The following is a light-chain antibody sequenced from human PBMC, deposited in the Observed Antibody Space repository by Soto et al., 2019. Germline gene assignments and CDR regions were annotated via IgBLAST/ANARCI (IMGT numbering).Light chain of an antibody. J-gene: IGKJ5*01. CDR1: QSISIN. V-gene: IGKV3-15*01. Sequence: VMNQSPATLSVSPGERVALSCRASQSISINLAWIQQKPGQGPRLLMIGASTRATGVPDRFSGSGSGTEFTLTINSLQSDDFATYYCQQYNSYSHTFGPGTRLEIK. CDR3: QQYNSYSHT. CDR2: GAS.